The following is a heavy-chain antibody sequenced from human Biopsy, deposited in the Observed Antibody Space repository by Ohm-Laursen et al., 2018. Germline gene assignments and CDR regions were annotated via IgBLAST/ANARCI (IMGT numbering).Heavy chain of an antibody. Sequence: TLSLTCTLSGYSIIPSGPENWSWLRQPPGQGLQYIGFIYSGGHTNYNPSLRSRVTMSVDTSKNQFSLRLNSVTAADTAVYYCARGMRTTGWPYFDYWGQGTLVTVSS. CDR3: ARGMRTTGWPYFDY. J-gene: IGHJ4*02. V-gene: IGHV4-61*01. CDR1: GYSIIPSGPEN. D-gene: IGHD2/OR15-2a*01. CDR2: IYSGGHT.